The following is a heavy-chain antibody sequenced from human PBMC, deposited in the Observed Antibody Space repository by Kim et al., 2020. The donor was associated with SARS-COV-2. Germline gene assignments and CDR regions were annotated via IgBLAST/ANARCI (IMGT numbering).Heavy chain of an antibody. CDR3: ATSPMYQPLLYGYYFDY. CDR1: GFTFSSYA. D-gene: IGHD2-2*01. CDR2: ISYDGSNK. J-gene: IGHJ4*02. V-gene: IGHV3-30*04. Sequence: GGSLRLSCAASGFTFSSYAMHWVRQAPGKGLEWVAVISYDGSNKYYADSVKGRFTISRDNSKNTLYLQMNSLRAEDTAVYYCATSPMYQPLLYGYYFDYWGQGTLVTVSS.